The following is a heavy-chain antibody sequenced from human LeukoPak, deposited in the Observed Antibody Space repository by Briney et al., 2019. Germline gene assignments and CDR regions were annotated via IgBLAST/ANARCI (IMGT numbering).Heavy chain of an antibody. CDR2: IKPDGGEK. V-gene: IGHV3-7*04. CDR3: AREYYGWVSQPY. Sequence: PGGSLRLSCARSVLIFNLYWMTWVRQAPGKGLEWVANIKPDGGEKAYVDSVKGRFTISRDNAKNSLYLQMNSLRVEDTAVYYCAREYYGWVSQPYWGQGTLVTVSS. D-gene: IGHD3-10*01. CDR1: VLIFNLYW. J-gene: IGHJ4*02.